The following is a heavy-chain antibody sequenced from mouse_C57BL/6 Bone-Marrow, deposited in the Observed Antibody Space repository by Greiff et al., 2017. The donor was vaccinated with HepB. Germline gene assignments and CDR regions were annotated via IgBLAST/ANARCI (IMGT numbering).Heavy chain of an antibody. D-gene: IGHD3-1*01. Sequence: QVQLQQSGAELVKPGASVKISCKASGYAFSSYWMNWVKRRPGKGLEWIGQIYPGDGDTNYNGKFKGKATLTADKSSSTAYMQLSSLTSEDSAVYFCARSGPLAYWGQGTLVTVSA. V-gene: IGHV1-80*01. CDR1: GYAFSSYW. CDR2: IYPGDGDT. J-gene: IGHJ3*01. CDR3: ARSGPLAY.